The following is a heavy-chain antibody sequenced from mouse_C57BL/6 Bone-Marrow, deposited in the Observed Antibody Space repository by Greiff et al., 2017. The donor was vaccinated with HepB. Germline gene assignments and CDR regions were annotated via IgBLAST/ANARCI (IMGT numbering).Heavy chain of an antibody. CDR3: ARGGYYTGSYFDY. Sequence: EVQRVESEGGLVQPGRSMKLSCTASGFTFSDYYMAWVRQVPEKGLEWVANINYDGSSTYYLDSLKSRFIISRDNAKNILYLQMSSLKSEDTATYYCARGGYYTGSYFDYWGQGTTLTVSS. V-gene: IGHV5-16*01. D-gene: IGHD1-1*01. CDR1: GFTFSDYY. J-gene: IGHJ2*01. CDR2: INYDGSST.